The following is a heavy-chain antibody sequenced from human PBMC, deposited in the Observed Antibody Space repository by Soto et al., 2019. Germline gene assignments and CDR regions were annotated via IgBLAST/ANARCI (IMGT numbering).Heavy chain of an antibody. V-gene: IGHV4-34*01. D-gene: IGHD4-17*01. J-gene: IGHJ4*02. CDR2: INHSGST. CDR1: GVTFSGYY. Sequence: SETLTLTCAVYGVTFSGYYWTWIRQPPGTGLEWIGEINHSGSTNYNPSLKSRVTISVDTSKNQFSLKLSSVTAADTAVYYCARRYGASFDYWGQGTLVTVSS. CDR3: ARRYGASFDY.